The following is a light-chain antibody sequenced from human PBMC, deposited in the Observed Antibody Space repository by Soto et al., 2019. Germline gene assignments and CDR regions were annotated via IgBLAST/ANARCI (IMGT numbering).Light chain of an antibody. CDR3: SSYTSTSTLYV. CDR1: SSDIGGYNY. V-gene: IGLV2-14*03. Sequence: QSALTQPASVSGSPGQSITISCTGTSSDIGGYNYVSWYQQLPGKVPKLIIYDVSNRPSGVSARFAGSKSGNAASLTISGLQAEDEADYYCSSYTSTSTLYVFGTGTKLTVL. J-gene: IGLJ1*01. CDR2: DVS.